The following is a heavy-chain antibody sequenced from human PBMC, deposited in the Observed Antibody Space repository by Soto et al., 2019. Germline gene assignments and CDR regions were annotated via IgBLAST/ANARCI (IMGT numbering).Heavy chain of an antibody. J-gene: IGHJ6*02. CDR1: GGSFSGYY. V-gene: IGHV4-34*01. CDR2: INHSGST. CDR3: ARGRQLGYYYYGMDV. D-gene: IGHD6-6*01. Sequence: AVYGGSFSGYYWSWIRQPPGKGLEWIGEINHSGSTNYNPSLKSRVTISVDTSKNQFSLKLSSVTAADTAVYYCARGRQLGYYYYGMDVWGQGTTVTVSS.